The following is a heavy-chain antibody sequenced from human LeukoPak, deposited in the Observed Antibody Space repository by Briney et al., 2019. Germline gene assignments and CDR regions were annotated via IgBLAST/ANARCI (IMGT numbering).Heavy chain of an antibody. J-gene: IGHJ4*02. CDR1: GFTFNSYA. CDR2: IFGSGGSP. Sequence: PGGSLGLSCAASGFTFNSYAMYWVRQAPGKGLEWISGIFGSGGSPHYADSVKGRFTISRDNFQNTVYLQLGSLRVEDTAVYYCGKTTVGYTSGRYPGWPVDYWGQGALVTVSS. D-gene: IGHD2-15*01. V-gene: IGHV3-23*01. CDR3: GKTTVGYTSGRYPGWPVDY.